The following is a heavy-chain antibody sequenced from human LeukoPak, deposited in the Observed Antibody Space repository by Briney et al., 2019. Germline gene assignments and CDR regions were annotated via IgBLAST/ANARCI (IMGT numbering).Heavy chain of an antibody. J-gene: IGHJ6*03. Sequence: SETLSLTCTVSGGSISSYYWSWIRQPPGKGLEWIGYIYYSGSTNYNPSLKSRVTISVDTSKNQFSLKLSSVTAADTAVYYCARDSDFWSGYYCMDVWGKGTTVTVSS. CDR3: ARDSDFWSGYYCMDV. D-gene: IGHD3-3*01. CDR2: IYYSGST. V-gene: IGHV4-59*01. CDR1: GGSISSYY.